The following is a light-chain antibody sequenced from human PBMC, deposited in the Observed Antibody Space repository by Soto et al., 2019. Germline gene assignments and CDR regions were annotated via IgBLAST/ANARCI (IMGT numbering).Light chain of an antibody. V-gene: IGLV2-14*03. Sequence: QSVLTQPASVSASPGQSITISCTGTSSDVGGSNFVSWYQQHPGKPPKLIIYDVATRPSGVSNRFSGSKSGSTASLIISRLQTEDEADYYCCSYAGSNVIFGGGTKLTVL. J-gene: IGLJ2*01. CDR1: SSDVGGSNF. CDR2: DVA. CDR3: CSYAGSNVI.